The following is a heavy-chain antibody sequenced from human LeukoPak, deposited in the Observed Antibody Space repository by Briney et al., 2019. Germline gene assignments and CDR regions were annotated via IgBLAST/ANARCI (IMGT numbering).Heavy chain of an antibody. CDR1: GGSFMGYS. J-gene: IGHJ3*01. V-gene: IGHV4-34*01. Sequence: SETLSLTCAVYGGSFMGYSWTWIRQSPGMGLEWIGEINHTGTSNYNPSLKNRVAMSIDTSKNQFSLNLSSVTAADTAVYYCARPHNYDPLTGYTRRYAFDVWAKGHWSPSLQ. CDR3: ARPHNYDPLTGYTRRYAFDV. CDR2: INHTGTS. D-gene: IGHD3-9*01.